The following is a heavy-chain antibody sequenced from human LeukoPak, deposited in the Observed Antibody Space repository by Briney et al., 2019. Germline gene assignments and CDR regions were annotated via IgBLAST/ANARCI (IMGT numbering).Heavy chain of an antibody. J-gene: IGHJ4*02. Sequence: PSETLSLTCTVSGVSISSSYYYWGWIRQPPGKGLEWIGSVYYSGSTYYNPSLKSRVTISVDTSKNQFSLRLSSVTAADTAVYYCARPMLRGIITGTFDYWGQGTLVTVSS. V-gene: IGHV4-39*01. CDR3: ARPMLRGIITGTFDY. D-gene: IGHD3-10*01. CDR1: GVSISSSYYY. CDR2: VYYSGST.